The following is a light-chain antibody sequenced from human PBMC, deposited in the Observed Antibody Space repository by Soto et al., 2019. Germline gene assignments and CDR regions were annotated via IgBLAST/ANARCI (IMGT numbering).Light chain of an antibody. CDR2: DAS. V-gene: IGKV3-20*01. J-gene: IGKJ3*01. Sequence: EIVLTQSPGTLSLSPGERATLSCRASQSVSSSYLTWYRQKPGQAPRLLIYDASSRATGIPDRFSGSGSGTDFTLTISRLEPEDFAVYYCQQYGSSPRTFGPGTKVDIK. CDR1: QSVSSSY. CDR3: QQYGSSPRT.